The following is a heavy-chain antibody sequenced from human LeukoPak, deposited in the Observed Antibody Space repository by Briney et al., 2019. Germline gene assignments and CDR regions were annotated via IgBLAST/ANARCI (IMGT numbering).Heavy chain of an antibody. Sequence: GGPLRLSCAASGFTFSTYTMNWVRQAPGKGLEWLSYISSSSTTIYYADSVKGRFTISRDNAKNSLYLQMTSLRAEDTAVYYCARVYGDYFHYWGQGTLVTVSS. J-gene: IGHJ4*02. V-gene: IGHV3-48*01. D-gene: IGHD4-17*01. CDR2: ISSSSTTI. CDR3: ARVYGDYFHY. CDR1: GFTFSTYT.